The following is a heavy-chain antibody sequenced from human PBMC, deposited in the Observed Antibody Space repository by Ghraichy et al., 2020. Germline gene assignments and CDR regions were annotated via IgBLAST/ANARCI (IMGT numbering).Heavy chain of an antibody. CDR2: IYINGNT. V-gene: IGHV4-4*09. D-gene: IGHD1-26*01. CDR3: ARSQWDVLVFDY. Sequence: SETLSLTCTLSGGSIGTYYWNWIRQSPEKGLEWIGYIYINGNTNYNPSLEIRVTISIYTSKKQFSLKLSSVTAADTAVYYCARSQWDVLVFDYWGQGTLVTVSS. J-gene: IGHJ4*02. CDR1: GGSIGTYY.